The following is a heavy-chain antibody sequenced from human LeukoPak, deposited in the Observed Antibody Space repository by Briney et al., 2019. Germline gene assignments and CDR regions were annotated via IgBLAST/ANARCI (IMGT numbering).Heavy chain of an antibody. CDR1: GGSISSSSYY. Sequence: SETLSLTCTVPGGSISSSSYYWGWIRQPPGKGLEWIGSIYYSGSTYYNPSLKSRVTISVDTSKNQFSLKLRSVTAADTAMYYCARVDRLVWSWFDPWGQGTLVTVSS. CDR3: ARVDRLVWSWFDP. J-gene: IGHJ5*02. V-gene: IGHV4-39*07. CDR2: IYYSGST. D-gene: IGHD2-2*01.